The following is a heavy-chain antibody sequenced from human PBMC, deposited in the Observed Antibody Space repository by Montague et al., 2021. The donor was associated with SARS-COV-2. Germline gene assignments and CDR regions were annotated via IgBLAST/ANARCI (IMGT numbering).Heavy chain of an antibody. CDR3: AGDRGQTYYDILTGRALSVDFANGMDV. CDR1: GGSVSSGSYY. CDR2: IYYSGST. Sequence: SETLSLTCTVSGGSVSSGSYYWSWIRQPPGKGLEWIGYIYYSGSTNYNPSLKSRVTISVDTSKNQFSLKLSSVTAADTAVYYCAGDRGQTYYDILTGRALSVDFANGMDVWGQGTTVTVSS. D-gene: IGHD3-9*01. V-gene: IGHV4-61*01. J-gene: IGHJ6*02.